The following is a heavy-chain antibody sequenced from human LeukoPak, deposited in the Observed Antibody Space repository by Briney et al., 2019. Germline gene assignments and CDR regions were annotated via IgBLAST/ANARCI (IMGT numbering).Heavy chain of an antibody. CDR2: IKPNSGGT. D-gene: IGHD3-10*01. CDR1: GYTFTGYY. Sequence: ASVKVSCKASGYTFTGYYMHWVRQAPGQGLEWMGWIKPNSGGTNYAQKFQGRVTMTRDTSISTAYMELSRLRSDDTAVYYCARGSLDYYGSGSYCWFDPWGQGTLVTVSS. CDR3: ARGSLDYYGSGSYCWFDP. V-gene: IGHV1-2*02. J-gene: IGHJ5*02.